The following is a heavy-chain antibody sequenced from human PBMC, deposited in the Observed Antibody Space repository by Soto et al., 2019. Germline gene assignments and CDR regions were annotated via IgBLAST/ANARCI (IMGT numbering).Heavy chain of an antibody. CDR1: CYTFASGG. CDR3: ARLKVAGTFDY. D-gene: IGHD6-19*01. Sequence: ASVQGACKASCYTFASGGSSWVRQANGQGLEWMGWISAYNGNTNYAQKLQGRVTMTTDTSTSTAHMELRSLRSDDTAVYYCARLKVAGTFDYWGQGTLVTVSS. CDR2: ISAYNGNT. J-gene: IGHJ4*02. V-gene: IGHV1-18*01.